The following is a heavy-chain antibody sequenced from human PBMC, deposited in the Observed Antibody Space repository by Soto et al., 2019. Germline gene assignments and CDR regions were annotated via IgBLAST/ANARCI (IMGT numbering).Heavy chain of an antibody. CDR2: INAGNGNT. CDR1: GYTFTSYA. J-gene: IGHJ4*02. Sequence: ASVKVSCKASGYTFTSYAMHWVRQAPGQRLEWMGWINAGNGNTKYSQKFQGRVTITRDTSASTAYMELSSLRSEDTAVYYCARSDTKEKLFVHSSSWYLVYWGQGTLVTVSS. V-gene: IGHV1-3*01. D-gene: IGHD6-13*01. CDR3: ARSDTKEKLFVHSSSWYLVY.